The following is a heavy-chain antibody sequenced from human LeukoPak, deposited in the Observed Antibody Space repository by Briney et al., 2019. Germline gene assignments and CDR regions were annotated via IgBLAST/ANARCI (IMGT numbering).Heavy chain of an antibody. J-gene: IGHJ6*02. CDR2: INPNSGGT. V-gene: IGHV1-2*02. D-gene: IGHD3-10*01. CDR1: GYTFTGYY. Sequence: GAPVKVSCKASGYTFTGYYMHWVRQAPGQGLEWMGWINPNSGGTNYAQKFQGRVTMTRDTSISTAYMELSRLRSDDTAVYYCARDITMVRGAPFPYYYGMDVWGQGTTVTVSS. CDR3: ARDITMVRGAPFPYYYGMDV.